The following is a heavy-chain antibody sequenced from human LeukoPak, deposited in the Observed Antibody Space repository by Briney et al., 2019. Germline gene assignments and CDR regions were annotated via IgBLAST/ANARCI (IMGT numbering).Heavy chain of an antibody. Sequence: SETLSLTCAVYGGSLSGYYWSWIRQPPGKGLEWIGEINPSGSTNYNPSLKSRVTISVDTSKNQFSLKLSSVTAADTAVYYCARAKVVLGTFYYSHAMDVWGHGTMVTVSS. CDR1: GGSLSGYY. V-gene: IGHV4-34*01. D-gene: IGHD2-15*01. J-gene: IGHJ6*02. CDR3: ARAKVVLGTFYYSHAMDV. CDR2: INPSGST.